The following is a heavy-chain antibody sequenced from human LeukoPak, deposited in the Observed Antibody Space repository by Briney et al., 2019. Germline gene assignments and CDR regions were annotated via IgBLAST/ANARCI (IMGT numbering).Heavy chain of an antibody. CDR3: AREQRSGSYGQDY. CDR2: IWYDGSNK. J-gene: IGHJ4*02. Sequence: PGRSLRLSCAASGFTFSSYGMHWVRQAPGKGLEWVAVIWYDGSNKYYADSVKGRFTISRDNSKNTLYLQMNSLRVEDTAVYYCAREQRSGSYGQDYWGQGTLVTVSS. V-gene: IGHV3-33*01. CDR1: GFTFSSYG. D-gene: IGHD1-26*01.